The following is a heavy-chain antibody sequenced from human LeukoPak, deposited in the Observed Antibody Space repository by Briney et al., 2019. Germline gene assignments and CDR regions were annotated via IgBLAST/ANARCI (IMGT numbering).Heavy chain of an antibody. D-gene: IGHD2-2*01. Sequence: GGSLRLSCAVSGFTVSNYYMSWVRQAPGKGLEWVSIIYSGGTKYYADSVKGRFTISRDNSKNTQYLQMNSLRVEDTAVYYCAKGGEYQLPGDYWGQGTLVTVSS. CDR2: IYSGGTK. CDR3: AKGGEYQLPGDY. V-gene: IGHV3-53*01. CDR1: GFTVSNYY. J-gene: IGHJ4*02.